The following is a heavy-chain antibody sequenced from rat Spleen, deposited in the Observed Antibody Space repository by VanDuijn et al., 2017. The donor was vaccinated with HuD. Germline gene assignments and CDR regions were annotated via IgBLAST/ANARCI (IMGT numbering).Heavy chain of an antibody. J-gene: IGHJ2*01. V-gene: IGHV5-31*01. D-gene: IGHD3-8*01. CDR2: ITNTGGST. CDR1: GFTFSSYW. CDR3: TREGTSPNGGGFDY. Sequence: EVQLVESGGGLVQPGRSLKLSCVASGFTFSSYWMTWIRQAPGKGLEWVASITNTGGSTFYPDSVKGRFTISRDNAKSTLYLQMNSLRSEDTATYSCTREGTSPNGGGFDYWGQGVMVTVSS.